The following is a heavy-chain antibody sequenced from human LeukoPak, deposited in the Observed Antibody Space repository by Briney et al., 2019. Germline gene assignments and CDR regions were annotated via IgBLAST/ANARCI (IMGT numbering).Heavy chain of an antibody. CDR1: GFTFSSYA. J-gene: IGHJ4*02. Sequence: GGSLRLSCAASGFTFSSYAMSWVRQAPGKGLEWVSAISGSGGSTYYADSVKGRFTISRDNSKNTLYLQMNSLRAEDTAVYYCAAYSGSYYFGYWGQGTLVTVSS. CDR2: ISGSGGST. V-gene: IGHV3-23*01. D-gene: IGHD1-26*01. CDR3: AAYSGSYYFGY.